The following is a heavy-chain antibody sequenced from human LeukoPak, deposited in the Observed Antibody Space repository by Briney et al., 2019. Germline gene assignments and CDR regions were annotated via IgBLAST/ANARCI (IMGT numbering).Heavy chain of an antibody. CDR2: INTNSGGT. Sequence: GASVKVSCKASGYTFTGYYMHWVRQAHGPGLERMGRINTNSGGTNYAQKFQGRVTMTRDTSITTAYMELSRLRSDDTAVYYCARDFGDYIDYWGQRTLVTVSS. J-gene: IGHJ4*02. CDR1: GYTFTGYY. CDR3: ARDFGDYIDY. V-gene: IGHV1-2*06. D-gene: IGHD3-10*01.